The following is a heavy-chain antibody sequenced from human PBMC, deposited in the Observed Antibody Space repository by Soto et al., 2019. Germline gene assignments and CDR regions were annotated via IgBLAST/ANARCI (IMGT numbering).Heavy chain of an antibody. CDR2: IYYSGST. J-gene: IGHJ4*02. Sequence: QVQLQESGPGLVKPSQTLSLTCTVSGGSIGSGGYYWSWIRQHPGKGLEWIGYIYYSGSTYYNPSLKSRVTISVDTSKNQFSLKLSSVTAADTAVYYCALLWFGAYYFDYWGQGTLVTVSS. CDR1: GGSIGSGGYY. D-gene: IGHD3-10*01. V-gene: IGHV4-31*03. CDR3: ALLWFGAYYFDY.